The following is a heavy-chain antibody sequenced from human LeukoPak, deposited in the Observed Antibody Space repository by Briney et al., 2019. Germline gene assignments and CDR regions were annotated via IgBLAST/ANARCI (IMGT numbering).Heavy chain of an antibody. D-gene: IGHD3-16*02. CDR2: ISYDGSNK. Sequence: GRSLRLSCAASGFTFSSYAMHWVRQAPGKGLEWVAVISYDGSNKYYADSVQGRFTISRDNAKNSLYLQMNSLRAEGTAVYYCARGGTGSYRHYYFDYWGQGTLVTVSS. V-gene: IGHV3-30-3*01. CDR1: GFTFSSYA. CDR3: ARGGTGSYRHYYFDY. J-gene: IGHJ4*02.